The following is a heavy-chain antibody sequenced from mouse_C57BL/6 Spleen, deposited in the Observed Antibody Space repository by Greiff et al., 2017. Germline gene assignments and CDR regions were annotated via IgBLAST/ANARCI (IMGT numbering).Heavy chain of an antibody. V-gene: IGHV1-69*01. Sequence: QVQLQQSGAELVMPGASVKLSCKASGYTFTSYWMHWVKQRPGQGLEWIGEIDPSDSYTNYNQKFKGKSTLTVDKSSSTAYMQLSSLPSEGSAVYYCARGYYGSSSFFDYWGQGTTLTVSS. CDR2: IDPSDSYT. D-gene: IGHD1-1*01. J-gene: IGHJ2*01. CDR3: ARGYYGSSSFFDY. CDR1: GYTFTSYW.